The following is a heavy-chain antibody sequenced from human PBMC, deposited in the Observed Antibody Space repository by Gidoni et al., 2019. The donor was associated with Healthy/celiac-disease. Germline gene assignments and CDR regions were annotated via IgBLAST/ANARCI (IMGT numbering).Heavy chain of an antibody. Sequence: LTISRDNSKNTLYLQMNSLRAEDTAVYYCARLGVRSPTSDYWGQGTLVTVSS. CDR3: ARLGVRSPTSDY. D-gene: IGHD2-2*01. V-gene: IGHV3-53*01. J-gene: IGHJ4*02.